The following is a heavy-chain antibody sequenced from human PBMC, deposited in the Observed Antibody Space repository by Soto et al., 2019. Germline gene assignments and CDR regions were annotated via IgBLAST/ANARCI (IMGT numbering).Heavy chain of an antibody. D-gene: IGHD6-19*01. J-gene: IGHJ4*02. CDR1: GYTFTNYD. CDR3: ARGQIAVAEVF. Sequence: QVQLVQSGAEVKKPGASVKVSCKASGYTFTNYDINWVRQATGQRLEWMTWMNPKSGSTGYAQKFQGRVTVTRDTSISTAYMEVSSLTSEDTAVYYCARGQIAVAEVFWGQGTLVIVSS. CDR2: MNPKSGST. V-gene: IGHV1-8*01.